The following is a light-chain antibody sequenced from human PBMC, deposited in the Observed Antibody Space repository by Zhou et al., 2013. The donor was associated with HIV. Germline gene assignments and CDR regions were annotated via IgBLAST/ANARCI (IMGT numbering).Light chain of an antibody. Sequence: EIVLTQSPGTLSLSPGERATLSCRASQSVISSYLAWYQQKPGQAPRLLIYGASNRATGIPARFSGSGSGTDFTLTISSLEPEDFAVYYCQQRSAWPLAFGGGTKVEVK. CDR2: GAS. CDR1: QSVISSY. CDR3: QQRSAWPLA. J-gene: IGKJ4*01. V-gene: IGKV3D-20*02.